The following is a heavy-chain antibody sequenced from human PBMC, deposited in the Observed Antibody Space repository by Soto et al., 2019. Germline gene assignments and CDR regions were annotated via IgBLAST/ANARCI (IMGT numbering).Heavy chain of an antibody. CDR3: ARDEVVRGVRVYYYYYMDV. CDR1: GFTFSSYS. CDR2: ISSSSSTI. J-gene: IGHJ6*03. Sequence: EVQLVESGGGLVQPGGSLRLSCAASGFTFSSYSMNWVRQAPGKGLEWVSYISSSSSTIYYADSVKGRFTISRDNAKNSLYLQMTSLRAEDTAVYYCARDEVVRGVRVYYYYYMDVWGKGTTVTVSS. V-gene: IGHV3-48*01. D-gene: IGHD3-10*01.